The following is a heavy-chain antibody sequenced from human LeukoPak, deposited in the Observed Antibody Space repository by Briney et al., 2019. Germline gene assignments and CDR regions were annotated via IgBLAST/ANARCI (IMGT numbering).Heavy chain of an antibody. CDR2: INPNSGGT. V-gene: IGHV1-2*02. CDR1: GYTFTSYD. D-gene: IGHD3-10*01. Sequence: ASVKVSCKASGYTFTSYDINWVRQATGQGLEWMGWINPNSGGTFYAQKFQARITMTRDTSISTAYMELSRLTSDDTAVYYCATQTFGELLLDYWGQGTLVTVSS. CDR3: ATQTFGELLLDY. J-gene: IGHJ4*02.